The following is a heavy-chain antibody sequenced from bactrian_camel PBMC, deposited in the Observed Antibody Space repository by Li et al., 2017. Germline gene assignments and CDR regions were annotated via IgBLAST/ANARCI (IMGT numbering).Heavy chain of an antibody. V-gene: IGHV3S6*01. Sequence: HVQLVESGGGSVQAGGSLRVSCAASGYSDRRDCMGWFRQAAGKAREGVAAIDKDGHPIYSNSVLGRFTISRDNANNTLSLQMNTLKPEDTAMYYCAASRLGSTINWRQERRWGYWGSGTQVTVSS. D-gene: IGHD4*01. CDR2: IDKDGHP. CDR3: AASRLGSTINWRQERRWGY. J-gene: IGHJ4*01. CDR1: GYSDRRDC.